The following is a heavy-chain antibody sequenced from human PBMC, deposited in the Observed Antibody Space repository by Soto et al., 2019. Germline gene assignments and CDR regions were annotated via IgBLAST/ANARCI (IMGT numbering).Heavy chain of an antibody. V-gene: IGHV3-11*05. D-gene: IGHD4-17*01. CDR2: ISSSSSYT. Sequence: QVQLVESGGGLVKPGGSLRLSCAASGFTFSDYYMSWIRQAPGKGLEWVSYISSSSSYTNYADSVKGRFTISRDNAKNSLYLQMNSRRAEDTAVYYCARDITDYGDYARALDYWGQGTLVTVSS. J-gene: IGHJ4*02. CDR3: ARDITDYGDYARALDY. CDR1: GFTFSDYY.